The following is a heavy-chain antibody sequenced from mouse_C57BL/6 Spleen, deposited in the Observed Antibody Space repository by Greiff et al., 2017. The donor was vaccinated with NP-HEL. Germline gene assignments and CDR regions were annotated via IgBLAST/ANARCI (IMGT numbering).Heavy chain of an antibody. V-gene: IGHV1-42*01. CDR3: ARVYYDYDVRYWYFDV. Sequence: EVQLQQSGPELVKPGASVKISCKASGYSFTGYYKNWVKQSPEKSLEWIGEINPSTGGTTYNQKFKTKATLTVDKSSSTAYMQLKSLTSEDSAVYYCARVYYDYDVRYWYFDVWGTGTTVTVSS. J-gene: IGHJ1*03. CDR1: GYSFTGYY. CDR2: INPSTGGT. D-gene: IGHD2-4*01.